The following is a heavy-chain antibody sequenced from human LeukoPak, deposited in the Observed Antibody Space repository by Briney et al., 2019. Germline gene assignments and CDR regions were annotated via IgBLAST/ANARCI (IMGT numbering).Heavy chain of an antibody. CDR3: AREPSNYGDHYFDY. Sequence: GGSLRLSCAASGFTFSSYSMNWVRQAPGKGLEWVSSISSSSSYIYYGDSVKGRFTISRDNAKNSLYLQMNSLRAEDTAVYYCAREPSNYGDHYFDYWGQGTLVTVSS. V-gene: IGHV3-21*01. CDR1: GFTFSSYS. D-gene: IGHD4-17*01. J-gene: IGHJ4*02. CDR2: ISSSSSYI.